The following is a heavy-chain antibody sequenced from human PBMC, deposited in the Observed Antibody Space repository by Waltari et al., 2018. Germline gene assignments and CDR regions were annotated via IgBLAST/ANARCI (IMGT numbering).Heavy chain of an antibody. Sequence: EVQLVESGGGLVNSGGSLRLSCSASGFTFSTYDMSWVRQAPGKGVECVSSISTSISYIYYADSVKGRFTISRDNAKNSLFLQMNSLRAEDTAMYYCARLVEYSSSSFDYWGQGTLVTVSS. D-gene: IGHD6-6*01. CDR3: ARLVEYSSSSFDY. V-gene: IGHV3-21*01. CDR2: ISTSISYI. CDR1: GFTFSTYD. J-gene: IGHJ4*02.